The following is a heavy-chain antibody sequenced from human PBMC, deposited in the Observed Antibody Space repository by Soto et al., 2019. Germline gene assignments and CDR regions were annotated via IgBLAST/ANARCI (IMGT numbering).Heavy chain of an antibody. J-gene: IGHJ4*02. Sequence: QVQLVESGGGVVQPGRSLRLSCAASGFTFSSYGMHWVRQAPGKGLEWVAVISYDGSNKYYVDSVKGRFTISRDNSKNTLYLQMNSLRAEDTAVYYCAKQRFPDILTGYSPFDYWGQGTLVTVSS. V-gene: IGHV3-30*18. D-gene: IGHD3-9*01. CDR2: ISYDGSNK. CDR3: AKQRFPDILTGYSPFDY. CDR1: GFTFSSYG.